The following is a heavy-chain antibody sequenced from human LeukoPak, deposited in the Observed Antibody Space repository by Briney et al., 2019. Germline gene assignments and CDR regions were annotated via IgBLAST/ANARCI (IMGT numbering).Heavy chain of an antibody. CDR1: GYSISSGYY. Sequence: SETLSLTCTVSGYSISSGYYWGWIRQPLGKGLERIGSIYHSGSTYYNPSLKSRVTISVDTSKNQFSLKLSSVTAADTAVYYCARDLAYCGGDCYSWGQGTLVTVSS. CDR2: IYHSGST. D-gene: IGHD2-21*01. CDR3: ARDLAYCGGDCYS. J-gene: IGHJ5*02. V-gene: IGHV4-38-2*02.